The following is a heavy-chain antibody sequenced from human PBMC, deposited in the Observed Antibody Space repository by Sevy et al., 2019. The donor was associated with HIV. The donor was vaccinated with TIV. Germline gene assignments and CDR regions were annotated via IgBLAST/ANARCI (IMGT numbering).Heavy chain of an antibody. CDR2: ISAGGST. CDR1: GFTFSSYW. J-gene: IGHJ3*02. D-gene: IGHD3-3*01. CDR3: AKFFPHDAFDI. Sequence: GGSLRLSCAASGFTFSSYWMSWVRLAPGKGLEWVSAISAGGSTFYADFVKARFTISRDNSKNTLYLQMNSLRVEDTAVYYCAKFFPHDAFDIWGQGTMVTVSS. V-gene: IGHV3-23*01.